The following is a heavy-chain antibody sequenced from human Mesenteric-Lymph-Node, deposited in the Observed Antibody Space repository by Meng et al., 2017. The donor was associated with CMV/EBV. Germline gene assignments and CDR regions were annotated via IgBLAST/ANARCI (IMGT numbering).Heavy chain of an antibody. V-gene: IGHV3-48*03. J-gene: IGHJ6*02. CDR1: GFTFSSYE. CDR3: AREVAGSSSSFPYYYYYMDV. Sequence: GGSLRLSCAASGFTFSSYEMNWVRQAPGKGLEWVSYISSSGSTIYYADSVKGRFTISRDNAKNSLYLQMNSLRAEDTAVYYCAREVAGSSSSFPYYYYYMDVWGQGTTVTVSS. CDR2: ISSSGSTI. D-gene: IGHD6-13*01.